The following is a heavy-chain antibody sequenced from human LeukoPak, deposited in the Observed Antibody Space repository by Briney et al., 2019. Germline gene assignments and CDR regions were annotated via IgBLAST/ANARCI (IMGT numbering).Heavy chain of an antibody. CDR1: GFTFSSYE. Sequence: LSGGSLRLSCAASGFTFSSYEMSWVRQVPGKGLEWVSYISSSGSTIYYADSVKGRFTISRDNAKNSLYLQMNSLRAEDTAVYYCARSDPGGSIDDWGQGTLVTVSS. D-gene: IGHD1-26*01. CDR3: ARSDPGGSIDD. V-gene: IGHV3-48*03. J-gene: IGHJ4*02. CDR2: ISSSGSTI.